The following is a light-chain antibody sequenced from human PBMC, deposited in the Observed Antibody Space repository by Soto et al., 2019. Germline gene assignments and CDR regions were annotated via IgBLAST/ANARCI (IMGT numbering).Light chain of an antibody. V-gene: IGKV2-30*01. CDR3: MQGTHWPPYT. Sequence: DVVMTQSPLSLPVTLGQPASISCRSSQSLAYIDGNTYLNWFQQKPGQTPRRLICKVSNRDSGVPDRFSGSGSGTDFSLRISRVEAEDVRDYYCMQGTHWPPYTFGQGTKLEIK. CDR2: KVS. J-gene: IGKJ2*01. CDR1: QSLAYIDGNTY.